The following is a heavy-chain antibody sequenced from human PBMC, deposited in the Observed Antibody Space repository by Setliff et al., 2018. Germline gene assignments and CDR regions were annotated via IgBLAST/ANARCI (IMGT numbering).Heavy chain of an antibody. V-gene: IGHV1-18*01. Sequence: ASVKVSCKASGYTFTSYGISWVRQAPGQGLEWMGWISAYNGNTNYAQKLQGRVTMTTDTSTSTAYMEMRSLRSDDTAVYYCARDVGTSSFEVATMIVVAATDAFDIWGQGTMVTVSS. J-gene: IGHJ3*02. D-gene: IGHD3-22*01. CDR1: GYTFTSYG. CDR3: ARDVGTSSFEVATMIVVAATDAFDI. CDR2: ISAYNGNT.